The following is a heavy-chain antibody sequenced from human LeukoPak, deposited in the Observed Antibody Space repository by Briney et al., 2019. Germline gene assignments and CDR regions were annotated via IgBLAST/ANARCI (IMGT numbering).Heavy chain of an antibody. CDR2: IQSDGSII. Sequence: PGGSLRLSCAASGFTFSNYWIHWVRQATGKGLVWVSRIQSDGSIINYADSVKGRFTISSDNAKNSLYLQMNSLRAEDTAVYYCARLDYGSGSDDYFDYWGQGTLVTVSS. D-gene: IGHD3-10*01. J-gene: IGHJ4*02. V-gene: IGHV3-74*01. CDR3: ARLDYGSGSDDYFDY. CDR1: GFTFSNYW.